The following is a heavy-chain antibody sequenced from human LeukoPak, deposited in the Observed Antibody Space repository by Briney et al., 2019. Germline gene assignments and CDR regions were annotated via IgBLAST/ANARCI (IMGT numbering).Heavy chain of an antibody. CDR2: INPNGGGT. CDR3: ARENNSGWYRKAAFDY. CDR1: GYTYTGYY. Sequence: GASVKVSCKASGYTYTGYYMHWVRQTPGQGLEWVGWINPNGGGTNYAQKFQGRVTLTRDTSITTAYLEVTRLESDDTAIYFCARENNSGWYRKAAFDYWGQVALVTVTS. D-gene: IGHD6-19*01. V-gene: IGHV1-2*02. J-gene: IGHJ4*02.